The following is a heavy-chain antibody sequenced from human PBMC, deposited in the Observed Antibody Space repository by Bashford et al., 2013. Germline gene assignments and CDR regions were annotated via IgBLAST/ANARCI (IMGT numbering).Heavy chain of an antibody. D-gene: IGHD6-19*01. V-gene: IGHV5-51*01. J-gene: IGHJ4*02. CDR2: IYPGDSDT. CDR3: ARQVWQWLPHD. CDR1: GYSFTSHW. Sequence: GESLKISCKASGYSFTSHWIGWVRQMPGKGLEWMGIIYPGDSDTRYSPSFQGQVTISADKSISTAYLQWSSLKASDTAMYYCARQVWQWLPHDWGQGTLVTVSS.